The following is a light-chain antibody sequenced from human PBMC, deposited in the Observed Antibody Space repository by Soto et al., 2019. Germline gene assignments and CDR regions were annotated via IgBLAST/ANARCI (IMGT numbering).Light chain of an antibody. CDR3: QPYNNWPLT. CDR2: DTS. Sequence: PGESATLSCRASQSVGSNLAWYQQRPGQTPRLLIYDTSTRATGVPARFSGSRSGPEFTLTINSLQSEDFAIYYCQPYNNWPLTFGGGTKVDIK. J-gene: IGKJ4*01. CDR1: QSVGSN. V-gene: IGKV3-15*01.